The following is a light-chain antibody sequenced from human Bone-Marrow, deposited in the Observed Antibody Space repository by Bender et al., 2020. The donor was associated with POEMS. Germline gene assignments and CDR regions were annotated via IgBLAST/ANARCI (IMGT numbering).Light chain of an antibody. CDR3: SSYTLTSTLVV. V-gene: IGLV2-14*01. CDR1: SSDVGAYKY. Sequence: QSALTQPASVSGSPGQSVTISCTGTSSDVGAYKYVSWYQQHPGKAPKLMIYEGSKRPSGVSNRFSGSKSGNTASLTISGLQTEDEADYYCSSYTLTSTLVVFGGGTKLTVL. CDR2: EGS. J-gene: IGLJ2*01.